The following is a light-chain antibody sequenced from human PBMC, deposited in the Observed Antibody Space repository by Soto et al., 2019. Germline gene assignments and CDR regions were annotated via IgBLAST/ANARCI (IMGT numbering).Light chain of an antibody. CDR2: DIS. Sequence: ETVMTQSPATLSVSPGERATLSCRASQSVSSNLAWYQQKPGQPPRLLIYDISTRATGIPTRFSGSGSGTEFTLTISSLQPEDFATYYCLQHYNFSWTFGQGTKV. CDR1: QSVSSN. CDR3: LQHYNFSWT. J-gene: IGKJ1*01. V-gene: IGKV3D-15*01.